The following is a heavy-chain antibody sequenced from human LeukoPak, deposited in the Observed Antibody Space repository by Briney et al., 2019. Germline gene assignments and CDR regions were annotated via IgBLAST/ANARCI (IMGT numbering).Heavy chain of an antibody. D-gene: IGHD5-12*01. CDR1: GFTFSSYS. CDR2: ISYDGSNK. V-gene: IGHV3-30*18. J-gene: IGHJ5*02. Sequence: PGGSLRLSCAASGFTFSSYSMNWVRQAPGKGLEWVAVISYDGSNKYYADSVKGRFTISRDNSKNTLYLQMNSLRAEDTAVYYCAKDRFPSGGYNWFDPWGQGTLVTVSS. CDR3: AKDRFPSGGYNWFDP.